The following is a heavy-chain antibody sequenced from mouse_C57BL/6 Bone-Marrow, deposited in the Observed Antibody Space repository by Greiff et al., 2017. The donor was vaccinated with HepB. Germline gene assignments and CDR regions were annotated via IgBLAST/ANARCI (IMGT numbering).Heavy chain of an antibody. CDR3: AKFGPGDY. CDR1: GYAFSSSW. J-gene: IGHJ2*01. V-gene: IGHV1-82*01. CDR2: IYPGDGDT. Sequence: VQLQQSGPELVKPGASVKISCKASGYAFSSSWMNWVKQRPGKGLEWIGRIYPGDGDTNYNGKFKGKATLTANKSSSTAYMHLSNRTAEDDAVYFCAKFGPGDYWGQGTTLTVSS.